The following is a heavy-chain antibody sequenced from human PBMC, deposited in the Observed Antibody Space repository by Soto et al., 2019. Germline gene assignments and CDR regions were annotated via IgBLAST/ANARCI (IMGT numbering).Heavy chain of an antibody. V-gene: IGHV4-4*02. CDR3: VSWGGLHFPRLS. Sequence: QVQLQESGPGLVKPSGTLALTCTVSRDSIDNGYWWTWVRQSPGKGLEWIGEVYHSGTTNYNPSLESRVTISVDRSKNEFSLTLDSVTAADTAVYFCVSWGGLHFPRLSWGQGALVTVSS. CDR2: VYHSGTT. CDR1: RDSIDNGYW. J-gene: IGHJ5*02. D-gene: IGHD3-16*01.